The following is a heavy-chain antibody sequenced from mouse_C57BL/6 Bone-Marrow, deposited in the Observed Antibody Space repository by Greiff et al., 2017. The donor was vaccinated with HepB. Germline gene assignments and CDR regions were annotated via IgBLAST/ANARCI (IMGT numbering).Heavy chain of an antibody. CDR3: ASTTTVVAPFAY. J-gene: IGHJ3*01. D-gene: IGHD1-1*01. Sequence: EVKLQQSVAELVRPGASVKLSCTASGFNIKNTYMHWVKQRPEQGLEWIGRIDPANGNTKYAPKFQDKATITADTSSNTAYLQLSSLTSEDTAIYYCASTTTVVAPFAYWGQGTLVTVSA. CDR2: IDPANGNT. CDR1: GFNIKNTY. V-gene: IGHV14-3*01.